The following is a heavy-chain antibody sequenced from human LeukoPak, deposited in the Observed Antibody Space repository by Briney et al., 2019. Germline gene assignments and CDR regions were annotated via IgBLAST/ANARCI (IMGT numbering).Heavy chain of an antibody. CDR3: ARLESVVVVPAATYLYYGMDV. Sequence: SETLSLTCTVSGDSINSLDLWSWVRQPPGKGLEWIGEMYLSGTTHSNPSVKSRVTISIDKSKNQFFLNLSSVTAADTAVYYCARLESVVVVPAATYLYYGMDVWGQGTTVTVSS. D-gene: IGHD2-2*01. V-gene: IGHV4-4*02. CDR2: MYLSGTT. J-gene: IGHJ6*02. CDR1: GDSINSLDL.